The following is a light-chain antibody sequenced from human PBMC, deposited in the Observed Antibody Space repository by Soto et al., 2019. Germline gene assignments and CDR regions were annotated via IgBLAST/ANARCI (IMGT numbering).Light chain of an antibody. CDR3: QQPNSFPIT. CDR1: QGISSR. J-gene: IGKJ5*01. CDR2: TAS. Sequence: DLQMSPTPFSVSASIGARVTITCRASQGISSRLAWYQQKPGKAPKLLIYTASSLQSGVPSRFSGSGSGTDFTLTIFSLQPEDFTTYYCQQPNSFPITFGQGTRLAI. V-gene: IGKV1-12*01.